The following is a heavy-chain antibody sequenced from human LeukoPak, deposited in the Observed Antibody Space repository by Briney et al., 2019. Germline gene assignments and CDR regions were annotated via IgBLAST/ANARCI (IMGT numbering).Heavy chain of an antibody. J-gene: IGHJ4*02. CDR3: ARGKATIRFDY. D-gene: IGHD5-24*01. V-gene: IGHV3-7*01. CDR1: GFTFSSYW. Sequence: GGSLRLSCAASGFTFSSYWMSWVRQAPGKGLEWVANIKQDGSEKYYVDSVKGRFTISRDNAKNTVYLQMNSLRAEDTAVYYCARGKATIRFDYWGQGALVTVSS. CDR2: IKQDGSEK.